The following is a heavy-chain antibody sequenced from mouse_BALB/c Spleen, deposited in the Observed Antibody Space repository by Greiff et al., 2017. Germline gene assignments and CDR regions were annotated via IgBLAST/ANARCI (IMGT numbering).Heavy chain of an antibody. J-gene: IGHJ1*01. V-gene: IGHV3-2*02. CDR3: ARNYYAYFDV. CDR2: ISYSGST. Sequence: EVKLVESGPGLVKPSQSLSLTCTVTGYSITSDYAWNWIRQFPGNKLEWMGYISYSGSTSYNPSLKSRISITRDTSKNQFFLQLNSVTTEDTATYYCARNYYAYFDVWGAGTTVTVSS. D-gene: IGHD1-1*01. CDR1: GYSITSDYA.